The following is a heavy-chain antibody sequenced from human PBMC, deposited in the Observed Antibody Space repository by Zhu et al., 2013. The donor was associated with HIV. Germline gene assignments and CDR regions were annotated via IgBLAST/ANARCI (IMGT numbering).Heavy chain of an antibody. J-gene: IGHJ4*02. CDR3: ARDGSGSYYGAGNF. D-gene: IGHD3-10*01. CDR1: GYTFTGYY. Sequence: QVQLVQSGAEVEKPGASVKVSCRASGYTFTGYYMHWVRQAPGQGLEWMGWINPNSGGTNYAQKFQGRVTMTRDTSISTAYMDLSRLRSDDTAVYYCARDGSGSYYGAGNFWGQGTLVTVSS. CDR2: INPNSGGT. V-gene: IGHV1-2*02.